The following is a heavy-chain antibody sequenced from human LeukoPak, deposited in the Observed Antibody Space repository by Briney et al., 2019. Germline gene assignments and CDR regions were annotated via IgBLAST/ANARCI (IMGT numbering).Heavy chain of an antibody. J-gene: IGHJ5*02. V-gene: IGHV3-30*18. Sequence: PERSLTLSCAASGFSLWTSCIHWVRQPPGKGLEWLSLIPQDGMYTNYADSVKGRFTISTDTSKNTVYLQMNSLRPEDTAVYYCTKGGGISANPLDPWGEGTLVIVSS. D-gene: IGHD4-23*01. CDR1: GFSLWTSC. CDR2: IPQDGMYT. CDR3: TKGGGISANPLDP.